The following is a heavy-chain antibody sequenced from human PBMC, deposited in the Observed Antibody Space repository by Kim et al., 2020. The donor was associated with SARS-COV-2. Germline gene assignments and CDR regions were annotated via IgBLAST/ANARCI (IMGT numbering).Heavy chain of an antibody. Sequence: ASVKVSCKVSGYTLTELSMHWVRQAPGKGLEWMGGFDPEDGETIYAQKFQGRVTMTEDTSTDTAYMELSSLRSEDTAVYYCATAPASYYDSSGYSYYYYYGMHVWGQGTTVTVSS. CDR1: GYTLTELS. D-gene: IGHD3-22*01. CDR3: ATAPASYYDSSGYSYYYYYGMHV. J-gene: IGHJ6*02. V-gene: IGHV1-24*01. CDR2: FDPEDGET.